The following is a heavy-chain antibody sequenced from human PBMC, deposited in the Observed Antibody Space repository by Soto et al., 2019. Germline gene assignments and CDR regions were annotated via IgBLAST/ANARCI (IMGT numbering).Heavy chain of an antibody. CDR2: ISSGSEYI. CDR1: GFTFSTYG. Sequence: EMQLVESGGGLVKPGGSLRLSCAASGFTFSTYGMNWVRQAPGKGLEWVSSISSGSEYIYYADSLKGRLTISRDNARNLLYLQLNSLRAEDTAVYYCATDGAAGSVMEVWGQGTTVTVSS. CDR3: ATDGAAGSVMEV. V-gene: IGHV3-21*01. J-gene: IGHJ6*02. D-gene: IGHD6-13*01.